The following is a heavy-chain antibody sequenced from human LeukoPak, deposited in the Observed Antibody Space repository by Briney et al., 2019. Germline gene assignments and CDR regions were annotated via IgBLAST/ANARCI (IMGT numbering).Heavy chain of an antibody. D-gene: IGHD1-26*01. V-gene: IGHV3-11*04. CDR3: ASLGRIWAIGY. CDR2: ISRGGSTI. CDR1: GFTFSDYY. J-gene: IGHJ4*02. Sequence: GGSLRLSCAASGFTFSDYYMSWIRQAPGEGLEGVSYISRGGSTIYYADSVKGRFTISRDNAKNSLYLQMNSLRVEDTAIYYCASLGRIWAIGYWGQGTLVTVSS.